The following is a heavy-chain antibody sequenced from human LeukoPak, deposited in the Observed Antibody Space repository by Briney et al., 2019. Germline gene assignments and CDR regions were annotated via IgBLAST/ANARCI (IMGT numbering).Heavy chain of an antibody. J-gene: IGHJ4*02. CDR3: ARRNARDGYKDFDY. V-gene: IGHV4-59*08. D-gene: IGHD5-24*01. CDR1: GGSISSYY. Sequence: PSETLSLTCTVSGGSISSYYWSWIRQPPGKGLEWIGYIYDTGSTNYNPSLKSRVTISVDTSKNQFSLKLSSVTAADTAVYYCARRNARDGYKDFDYWGQGTLVTVSS. CDR2: IYDTGST.